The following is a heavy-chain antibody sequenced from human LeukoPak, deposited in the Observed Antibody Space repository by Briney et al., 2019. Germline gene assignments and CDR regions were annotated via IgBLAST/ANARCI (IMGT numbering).Heavy chain of an antibody. CDR3: ATYYYDSSGYYLTTDAFDI. D-gene: IGHD3-22*01. Sequence: ASVKVSCKASGYTFTGYYMHWVRQAPGQGLEWMGWINPNSGGTNYAQKFQGRVTMTRDTSISTAYMELSRLRSDDTAVYCCATYYYDSSGYYLTTDAFDIWGQGTMVTVSS. J-gene: IGHJ3*02. CDR2: INPNSGGT. CDR1: GYTFTGYY. V-gene: IGHV1-2*02.